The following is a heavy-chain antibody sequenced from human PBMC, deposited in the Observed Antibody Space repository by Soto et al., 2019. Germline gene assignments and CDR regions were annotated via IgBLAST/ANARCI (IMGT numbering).Heavy chain of an antibody. CDR2: VSANGQGI. D-gene: IGHD3-3*01. Sequence: PGGSLRLSCAASGFTFSSSAISWVRQAPGKGLEWVSAVSANGQGIYYADSVRGRFTISRDNSKNTVFLHMDSLSAEDTAVYYCAKDRHDPRDYFHYWGQGTLVTISS. CDR3: AKDRHDPRDYFHY. V-gene: IGHV3-23*01. CDR1: GFTFSSSA. J-gene: IGHJ4*02.